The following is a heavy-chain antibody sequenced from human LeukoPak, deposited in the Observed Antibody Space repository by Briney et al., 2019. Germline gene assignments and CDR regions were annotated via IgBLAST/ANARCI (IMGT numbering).Heavy chain of an antibody. Sequence: ASVKVSCKASGYTFTSYYMHWVRQAPGQGLEWMGIINPSGGSTSYAQKFQGRVTMTRNMSTSTVYMELSSLRSEDTAVYYCARYPGIAAAGKGNWFDPWGQGTLVTVSS. D-gene: IGHD6-13*01. J-gene: IGHJ5*02. CDR1: GYTFTSYY. CDR2: INPSGGST. V-gene: IGHV1-46*01. CDR3: ARYPGIAAAGKGNWFDP.